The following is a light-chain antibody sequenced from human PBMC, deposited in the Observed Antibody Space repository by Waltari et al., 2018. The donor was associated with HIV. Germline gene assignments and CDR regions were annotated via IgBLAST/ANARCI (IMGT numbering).Light chain of an antibody. CDR2: GRT. Sequence: SSELTQDSVVSVALGQTITITCQGDSLKSYYANWYQQKPGQAPTLVIFGRTNRPSGIPDRFSGSSSEDTSFLTITGAQAEDEADYYCNSRDSSGNHLVFGGGTKLTVL. CDR3: NSRDSSGNHLV. CDR1: SLKSYY. V-gene: IGLV3-19*01. J-gene: IGLJ3*02.